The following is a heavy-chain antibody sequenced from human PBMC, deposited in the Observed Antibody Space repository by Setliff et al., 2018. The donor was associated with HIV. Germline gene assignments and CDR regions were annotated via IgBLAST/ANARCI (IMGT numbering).Heavy chain of an antibody. D-gene: IGHD3-9*01. J-gene: IGHJ4*02. CDR2: IIPILGIA. V-gene: IGHV1-69*10. CDR1: GGTFSSYA. CDR3: ARGRSRYFDWLPSTLSYYFDY. Sequence: SVKVSCKASGGTFSSYAISWVRQAPGQGLERMGGIIPILGIANYAQKFQGRVTITADESTSTAYMELSSLRSEDTAVYYCARGRSRYFDWLPSTLSYYFDYWGQGTLVTVSS.